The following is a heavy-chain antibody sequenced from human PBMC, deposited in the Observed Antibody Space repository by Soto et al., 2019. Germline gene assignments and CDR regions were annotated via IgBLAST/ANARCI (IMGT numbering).Heavy chain of an antibody. J-gene: IGHJ6*02. CDR2: IQYNGYS. CDR1: GGSITNYY. V-gene: IGHV4-59*08. Sequence: QVQLQESGPGLVKPSETLSLTCTVSGGSITNYYCSWFRPPPGKGLEWIGYIQYNGYSAYNLSLKGRVTMSMDTSKTQFSLMLESVTATDTAVYYCARHGFGSLHGLVDVWGQGTTVIVSS. CDR3: ARHGFGSLHGLVDV. D-gene: IGHD3-10*01.